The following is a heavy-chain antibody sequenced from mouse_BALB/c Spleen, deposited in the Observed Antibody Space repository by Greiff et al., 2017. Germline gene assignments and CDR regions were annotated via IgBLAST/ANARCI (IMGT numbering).Heavy chain of an antibody. CDR3: ARGVLLLFAY. CDR1: GYTFTSYW. J-gene: IGHJ3*01. CDR2: IAPGSGST. Sequence: DLVKPAASVKLSCKASGYTFTSYWINWIKQRPGQGLEWIGRIAPGSGSTYYNEMFKGKATLTVDTSSSTAYIQLSSLSSEDSAVYFCARGVLLLFAYWGQGTLVTVSA. D-gene: IGHD2-10*01. V-gene: IGHV1S41*01.